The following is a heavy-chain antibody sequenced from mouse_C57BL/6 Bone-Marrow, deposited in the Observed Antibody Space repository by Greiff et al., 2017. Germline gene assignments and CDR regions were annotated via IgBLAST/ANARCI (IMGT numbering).Heavy chain of an antibody. CDR2: IYPGSGST. D-gene: IGHD1-1*01. J-gene: IGHJ1*03. CDR1: GYTFTSYW. V-gene: IGHV1-55*01. Sequence: QVQLQQPGAELVKPGASVKMSCKASGYTFTSYWITWVKQRPGQGLEWIGDIYPGSGSTNYNEKFKSKATLTVDTSSSTAYMQLSRLTSEDSAVYYCATPYSNGSSYEYFDVWGTGTTVTVSS. CDR3: ATPYSNGSSYEYFDV.